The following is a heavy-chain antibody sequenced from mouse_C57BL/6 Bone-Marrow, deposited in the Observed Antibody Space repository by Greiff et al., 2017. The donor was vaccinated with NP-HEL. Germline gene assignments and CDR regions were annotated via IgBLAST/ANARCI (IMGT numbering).Heavy chain of an antibody. Sequence: DVKLQESGGGLVQPGESLKLSCESNEYEFPSHDMSWVRKTPEKRLELVAAINSDGGSTYYPDTMERRFIISRDNTKKTLYLQMSSLRSEDTALYYCARRSTMITTAYWGQGTLVTVSA. V-gene: IGHV5-2*03. CDR3: ARRSTMITTAY. CDR2: INSDGGST. J-gene: IGHJ3*01. D-gene: IGHD2-4*01. CDR1: EYEFPSHD.